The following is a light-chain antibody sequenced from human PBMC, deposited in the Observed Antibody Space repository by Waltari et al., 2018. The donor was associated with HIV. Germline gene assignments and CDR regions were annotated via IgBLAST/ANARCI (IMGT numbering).Light chain of an antibody. V-gene: IGLV1-51*01. J-gene: IGLJ3*02. CDR1: RSNIGTTF. CDR3: GTWDNRLSAVV. CDR2: DNN. Sequence: QSVLTQPPSVSAAPRQKATIPCAVNRSNIGTTFVSCYRQFPGTAPNLLIYDNNKRPSGIPDRFSGSRSGTSAALGITGLQTGDEAVYYCGTWDNRLSAVVFGGGTKLTVL.